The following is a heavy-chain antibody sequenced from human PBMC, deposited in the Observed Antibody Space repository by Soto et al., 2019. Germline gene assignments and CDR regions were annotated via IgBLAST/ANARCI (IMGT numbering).Heavy chain of an antibody. CDR2: INGANGNT. D-gene: IGHD3-22*01. J-gene: IGHJ4*02. CDR3: ARDYFESPYPY. V-gene: IGHV1-3*01. CDR1: GFTFITNG. Sequence: ASVNVACKGAGFTFITNGLHWVRQAPGQRLEWMGWINGANGNTKYSQKFQGRVTITKDPSATTGYMEMSSLRSEDTAMYYCARDYFESPYPYWGQGTLVLGSS.